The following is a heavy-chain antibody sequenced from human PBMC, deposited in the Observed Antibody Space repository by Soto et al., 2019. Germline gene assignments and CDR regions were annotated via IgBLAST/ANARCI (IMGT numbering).Heavy chain of an antibody. CDR3: ACGFFGWGRPVVGGY. V-gene: IGHV3-21*01. CDR1: GFTFSGYS. J-gene: IGHJ4*02. Sequence: GGSLRLSCATSGFTFSGYSMHWVRQAPGKGLEWVSSISRTSNYTHYADSVKGRFIISRDNAQNSLFLQMNSLRAEDTAMYYCACGFFGWGRPVVGGYWGQGTLVTVSS. D-gene: IGHD3-3*01. CDR2: ISRTSNYT.